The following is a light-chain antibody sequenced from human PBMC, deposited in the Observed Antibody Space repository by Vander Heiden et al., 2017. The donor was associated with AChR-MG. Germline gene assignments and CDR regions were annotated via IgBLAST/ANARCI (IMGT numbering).Light chain of an antibody. CDR2: DNN. J-gene: IGLJ2*01. Sequence: QSVLTQPLSVSAAPGQKVTISCSGSTSNIENNYVSWYQHLPGTAPKVLIYDNNKRPSGIPDRFSGSKSGTSATLGITGLQSGDEADYYCAVWDSSLSAVVFGGGTKLTVL. CDR1: TSNIENNY. V-gene: IGLV1-51*01. CDR3: AVWDSSLSAVV.